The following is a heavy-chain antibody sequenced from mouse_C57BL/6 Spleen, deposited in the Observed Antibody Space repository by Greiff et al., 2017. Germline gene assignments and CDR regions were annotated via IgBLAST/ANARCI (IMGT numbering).Heavy chain of an antibody. V-gene: IGHV5-17*01. D-gene: IGHD1-1*01. J-gene: IGHJ1*03. Sequence: EVQLVESGGGLVKPGASLKLSCAASGFTFSDYGMHWVRQAPEKGLEWVAYISSGSSTIYYADTVKGRFTISRDNANNTLFLQMTSLRSEDSAMYYCANYYGSSSWYFYVWGTGTTVTVSS. CDR2: ISSGSSTI. CDR1: GFTFSDYG. CDR3: ANYYGSSSWYFYV.